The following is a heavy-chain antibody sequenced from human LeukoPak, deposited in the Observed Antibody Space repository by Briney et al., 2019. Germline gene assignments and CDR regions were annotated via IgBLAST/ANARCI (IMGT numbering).Heavy chain of an antibody. CDR3: ARSGNSSSWGAFDI. D-gene: IGHD6-13*01. CDR1: GYSFTGYY. CDR2: VNPNSGGT. J-gene: IGHJ3*02. V-gene: IGHV1-2*04. Sequence: ASVKVSCKASGYSFTGYYMHWVRQAPGQGLEWMGWVNPNSGGTNYAQKFQGWVTMTRDTSISTDYMELNRLRSDDTAVYYCARSGNSSSWGAFDIWGQGTMVTVSS.